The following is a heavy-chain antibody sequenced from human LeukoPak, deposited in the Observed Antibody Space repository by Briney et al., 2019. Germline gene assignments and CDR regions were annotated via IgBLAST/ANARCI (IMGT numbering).Heavy chain of an antibody. CDR3: ARPLTGPSWFDP. J-gene: IGHJ5*02. D-gene: IGHD4/OR15-4a*01. CDR2: IYYSGST. V-gene: IGHV4-39*01. CDR1: GGSISSSSYY. Sequence: SETLSLTCTVSGGSISSSSYYWGWIRQPPGKGLEWIGSIYYSGSTYYNPSLKSRVTISVDTSKNQFSLKLSSVTAADTAVYYCARPLTGPSWFDPWGQGTLVTVSS.